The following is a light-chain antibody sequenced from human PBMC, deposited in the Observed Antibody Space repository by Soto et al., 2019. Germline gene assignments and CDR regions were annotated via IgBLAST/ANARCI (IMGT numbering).Light chain of an antibody. V-gene: IGLV2-8*01. CDR2: QVS. Sequence: HSALTQPPSASGSPGQSVTLSCTGTSSDIGGYNFVSWYRHHPGKAPQLLIYQVSQRPSGVPDRFSGSKSGNTASLTVSGLQAEDEAEYYCCSYGGSRNYVFGTGTKLTVL. CDR3: CSYGGSRNYV. CDR1: SSDIGGYNF. J-gene: IGLJ1*01.